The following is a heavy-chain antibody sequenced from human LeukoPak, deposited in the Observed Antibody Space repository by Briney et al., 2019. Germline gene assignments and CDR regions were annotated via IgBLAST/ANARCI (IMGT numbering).Heavy chain of an antibody. D-gene: IGHD2-2*01. V-gene: IGHV1-2*06. CDR3: AAVGCSSTSCYGGGY. J-gene: IGHJ4*02. CDR2: INPNSGGT. Sequence: TSVKVSCKASGYTFTGYYMHWVRQAPGQGLEWMGRINPNSGGTNYAQKFQGRVTMTRDTSISTAYMELSRLRSDDTAVYYCAAVGCSSTSCYGGGYWGQGTLVTVSS. CDR1: GYTFTGYY.